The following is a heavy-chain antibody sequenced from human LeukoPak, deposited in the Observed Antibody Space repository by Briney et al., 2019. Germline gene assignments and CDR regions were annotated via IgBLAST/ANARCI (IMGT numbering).Heavy chain of an antibody. CDR1: GGSISSSSYY. V-gene: IGHV4-39*07. D-gene: IGHD6-13*01. CDR3: ARGLAAAGTYYYYYYGMDV. Sequence: SETLSLTCTVSGGSISSSSYYWGWTRQPPGKGLEWIGSIYYSRSTYYNPSLKSRVTISVDTSKTQFSLKLSSVTAADTAVYYCARGLAAAGTYYYYYYGMDVWGQGTTVTVSS. CDR2: IYYSRST. J-gene: IGHJ6*02.